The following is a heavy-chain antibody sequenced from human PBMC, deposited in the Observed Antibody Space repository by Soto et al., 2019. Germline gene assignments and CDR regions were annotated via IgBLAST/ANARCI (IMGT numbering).Heavy chain of an antibody. CDR3: ARQTSGYDSLSARYYYYGMDV. Sequence: SRKSSCKGSGYSFTSYWIGLVRQMPGKGLEWMGIIYPGDSDTRYSPSFQGQVTISADKSISTAYLQWSSLKASDTAMYYCARQTSGYDSLSARYYYYGMDVWGQGTTVTVSS. D-gene: IGHD5-12*01. V-gene: IGHV5-51*01. J-gene: IGHJ6*02. CDR2: IYPGDSDT. CDR1: GYSFTSYW.